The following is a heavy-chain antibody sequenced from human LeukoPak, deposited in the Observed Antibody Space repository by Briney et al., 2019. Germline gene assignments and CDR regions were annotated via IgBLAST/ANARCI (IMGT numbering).Heavy chain of an antibody. V-gene: IGHV4-59*12. D-gene: IGHD3-16*01. Sequence: SETLSLTCTVSGGSISSYYWSWIRQPPGKGLEWIGYIYYSGSTNYNPSLKSRVTISVDTSKNQFSLKLTSVTAADTAVYYCARAPVSTAYLHYYPMDVWGKGTVVTVSS. CDR1: GGSISSYY. CDR2: IYYSGST. J-gene: IGHJ6*03. CDR3: ARAPVSTAYLHYYPMDV.